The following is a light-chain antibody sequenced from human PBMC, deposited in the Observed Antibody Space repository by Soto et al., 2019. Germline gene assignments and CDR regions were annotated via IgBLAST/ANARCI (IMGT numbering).Light chain of an antibody. V-gene: IGKV3-20*01. J-gene: IGKJ1*01. CDR2: GAS. CDR3: QQYGSSPRT. CDR1: QSVSSSY. Sequence: EIVLTQSPGTLSLSPGERATLSCRASQSVSSSYLAWYQQKPGQAPRPLIYGASSRATGIPDRFSGSGSGTDFTLTISRLEPEYFAVYYCQQYGSSPRTFGQGTKVEIK.